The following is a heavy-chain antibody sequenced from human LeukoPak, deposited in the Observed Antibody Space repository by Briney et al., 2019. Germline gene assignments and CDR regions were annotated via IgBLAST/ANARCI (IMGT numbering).Heavy chain of an antibody. J-gene: IGHJ4*02. CDR3: AREDVVVAATTPFDY. V-gene: IGHV3-23*01. Sequence: GGSLRLSCAASGFTFSTYAMSWVRQAPGKGLDWVSAISGSGGKTYYADSVKGRFTISRDNSKKTLYLQMNSLRAEDTAVYYCAREDVVVAATTPFDYWGQGTLVTVSS. CDR2: ISGSGGKT. D-gene: IGHD2-15*01. CDR1: GFTFSTYA.